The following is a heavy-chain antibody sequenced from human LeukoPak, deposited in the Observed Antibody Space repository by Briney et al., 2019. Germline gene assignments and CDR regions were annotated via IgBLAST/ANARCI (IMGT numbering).Heavy chain of an antibody. CDR3: ARVSLVISLFDY. Sequence: GASVKVSCKASGYTFTGYYMHWVRQAPGRGLEWMGWINPNSGDTNYAQNFQGRVTLTRDTSISTGYMELSRLRSDDTAVYYCARVSLVISLFDYWGQGTLVTVSS. V-gene: IGHV1-2*02. CDR1: GYTFTGYY. J-gene: IGHJ4*02. CDR2: INPNSGDT. D-gene: IGHD3-10*01.